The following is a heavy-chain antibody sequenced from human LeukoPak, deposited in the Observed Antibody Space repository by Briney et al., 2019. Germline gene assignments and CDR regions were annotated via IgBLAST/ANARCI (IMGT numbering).Heavy chain of an antibody. V-gene: IGHV3-20*04. CDR3: AREVRGLDY. D-gene: IGHD3-10*01. J-gene: IGHJ4*02. CDR1: GFIFDDYG. Sequence: GGSLRLSCAASGFIFDDYGMNWVRQAPGKGLEWVSAINWNGGSTGCADSVKGRFTISRDNAKSSLFLQMNSLRAEDTAVYFCAREVRGLDYWGQGTLVTVSS. CDR2: INWNGGST.